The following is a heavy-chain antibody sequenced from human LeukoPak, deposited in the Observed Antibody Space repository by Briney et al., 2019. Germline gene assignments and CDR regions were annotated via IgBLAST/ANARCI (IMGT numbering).Heavy chain of an antibody. CDR3: ATVLLNGHSDVRALDC. CDR2: FDPEDAEP. D-gene: IGHD5-24*01. J-gene: IGHJ4*02. CDR1: GSTLNELS. Sequence: ASVKVSCKVSGSTLNELSIHWVRQAPGKGLEWMGGFDPEDAEPLSALKFQDRFTMTEDTSTDTAYMELSSLISEDTAVYYCATVLLNGHSDVRALDCWGQGTLVTISS. V-gene: IGHV1-24*01.